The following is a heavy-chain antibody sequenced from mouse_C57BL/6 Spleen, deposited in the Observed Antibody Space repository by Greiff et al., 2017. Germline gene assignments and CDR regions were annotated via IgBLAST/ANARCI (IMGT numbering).Heavy chain of an antibody. Sequence: VKLMESGAELARPGASVKLSCKASGYTFTSYGISWVKQRTGQGLEWIGEIYPRSGNTYYNEKFKGKATLTADKSSSTAYMELRSLTSEDSAVYFCARRGDGNYGAMDYWGQGTSVTVSS. D-gene: IGHD2-1*01. J-gene: IGHJ4*01. CDR3: ARRGDGNYGAMDY. CDR2: IYPRSGNT. V-gene: IGHV1-81*01. CDR1: GYTFTSYG.